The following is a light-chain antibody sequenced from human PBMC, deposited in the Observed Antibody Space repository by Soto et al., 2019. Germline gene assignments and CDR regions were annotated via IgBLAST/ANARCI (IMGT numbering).Light chain of an antibody. CDR1: ESISSW. CDR3: QQYNTYPLT. CDR2: PAS. V-gene: IGKV1-5*03. Sequence: DIQMTQSPSTLSASVGDRVSITCRASESISSWLAWYQQKPGKAPKIMINPASNSKSGFASRFTGSVSGTEFTLTIISLQADYFATYCGQQYNTYPLTVGGGTKVEIK. J-gene: IGKJ4*01.